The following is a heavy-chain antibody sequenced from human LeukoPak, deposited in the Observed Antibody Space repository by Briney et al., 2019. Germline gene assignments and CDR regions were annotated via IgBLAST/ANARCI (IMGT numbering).Heavy chain of an antibody. CDR1: GYTLTSFA. CDR2: LNAANGNS. V-gene: IGHV1-3*01. J-gene: IGHJ4*02. D-gene: IGHD3-22*01. Sequence: ASVKVSCKASGYTLTSFAMHWVRQAPGQRLEWMGRLNAANGNSQYSQKFQGRVTITRDTSASTAYMELSSLRSEDTAVYYCARVPNYYDNFYYFDYWGQGTLVTVSS. CDR3: ARVPNYYDNFYYFDY.